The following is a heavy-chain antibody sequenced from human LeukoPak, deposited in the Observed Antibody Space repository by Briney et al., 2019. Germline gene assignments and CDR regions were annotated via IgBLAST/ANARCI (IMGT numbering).Heavy chain of an antibody. CDR3: ARSLYGGNSEDAFDI. V-gene: IGHV3-21*01. D-gene: IGHD4-23*01. J-gene: IGHJ3*02. CDR1: GLTVSSNY. Sequence: GGSLRLSCAVYGLTVSSNYMSWVRQAPGKGLEWVSSISTSSSYIYYADSVKGRFTISRDNAQNSLSLQMNSLRADDTAVYYCARSLYGGNSEDAFDIWGQGTMVTVSS. CDR2: ISTSSSYI.